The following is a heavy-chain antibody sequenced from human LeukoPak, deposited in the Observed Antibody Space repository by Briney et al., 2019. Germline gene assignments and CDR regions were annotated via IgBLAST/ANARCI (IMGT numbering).Heavy chain of an antibody. D-gene: IGHD3-22*01. V-gene: IGHV3-53*01. J-gene: IGHJ4*02. Sequence: GGSLRLSCAASGLTVNDNFMSWVRQAPGKGLEWVSVIYRDGRTFYADSVKGRFTISRDNSKNTLYLQMNTLRAEDTAVYYCARGSGYSYWGQGTLVTVSS. CDR1: GLTVNDNF. CDR2: IYRDGRT. CDR3: ARGSGYSY.